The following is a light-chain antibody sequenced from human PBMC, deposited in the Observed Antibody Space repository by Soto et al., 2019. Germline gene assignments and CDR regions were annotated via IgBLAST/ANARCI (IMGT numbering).Light chain of an antibody. CDR2: GAS. V-gene: IGKV3-20*01. CDR1: QSVSSSY. J-gene: IGKJ4*01. CDR3: QQYGSSPLLT. Sequence: VLAQYTGTLSFSPCEIATLSCRSIQSVSSSYLAWYQQKPGQAPRLLIYGASSRATGIPDRFSGSGSGTDFTLTISRLEPEDFAVYYCQQYGSSPLLTFGGGTKVDIK.